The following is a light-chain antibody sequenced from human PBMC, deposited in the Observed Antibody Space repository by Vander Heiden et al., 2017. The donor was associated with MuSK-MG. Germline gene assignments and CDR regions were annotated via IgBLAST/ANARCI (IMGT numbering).Light chain of an antibody. CDR1: QFISTY. CDR2: AAS. V-gene: IGKV1-39*01. CDR3: QQSDFTPLT. J-gene: IGKJ4*01. Sequence: DVQMTQSPSSLSASVGDRVTITCRASQFISTYLNWYQQKRGRAPKLLLYAASSLQSGVPSRFSGNGSGRDFTLTITSLQPEDFATYYCQQSDFTPLTFGGGTKVEIK.